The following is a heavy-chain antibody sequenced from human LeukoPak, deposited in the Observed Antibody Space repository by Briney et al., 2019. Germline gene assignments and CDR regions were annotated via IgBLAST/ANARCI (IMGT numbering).Heavy chain of an antibody. V-gene: IGHV1-18*01. Sequence: ASVKVSCKASGYTFTSYGISWVRQAPGQGLEWMGWISAYNGNTNYAQKFQGRVTITADESTSTAYMELSSLRSEDTAVYYCARGKYSYSPFDYWGQGTLVTVSS. J-gene: IGHJ4*02. CDR2: ISAYNGNT. D-gene: IGHD5-18*01. CDR1: GYTFTSYG. CDR3: ARGKYSYSPFDY.